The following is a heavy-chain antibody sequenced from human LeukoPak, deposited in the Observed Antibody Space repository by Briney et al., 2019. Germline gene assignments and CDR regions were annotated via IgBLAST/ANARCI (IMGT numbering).Heavy chain of an antibody. Sequence: PGGSLRLSCAASGFTFSNAWMSWVRQAPGKGLEWVGRIKSKTDGGTPDYAAPVKGRFTISRDDSKNMMYLQMNSLKTEDTAVYYCTTDRGYGDYVSAWFDPWGQGALVTVSS. CDR1: GFTFSNAW. D-gene: IGHD4-17*01. CDR2: IKSKTDGGTP. CDR3: TTDRGYGDYVSAWFDP. V-gene: IGHV3-15*01. J-gene: IGHJ5*02.